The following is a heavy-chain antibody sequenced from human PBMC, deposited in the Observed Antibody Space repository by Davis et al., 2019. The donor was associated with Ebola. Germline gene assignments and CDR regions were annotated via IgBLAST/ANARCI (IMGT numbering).Heavy chain of an antibody. CDR2: ISYDGSNK. V-gene: IGHV3-30-3*01. D-gene: IGHD1-14*01. CDR1: GFTFSSYA. J-gene: IGHJ5*02. Sequence: GESLKISCAASGFTFSSYAMHWVRQAPGKGLEWVAVISYDGSNKYYADSVKGRFTISRDNSKNTLYLQMNSLRAEDTAVYYCARALNLNWFDPWGQGTLVTVSS. CDR3: ARALNLNWFDP.